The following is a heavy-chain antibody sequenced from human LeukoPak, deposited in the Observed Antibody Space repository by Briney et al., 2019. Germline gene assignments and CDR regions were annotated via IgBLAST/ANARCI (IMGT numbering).Heavy chain of an antibody. D-gene: IGHD6-13*01. CDR1: GFTFSSYA. CDR3: AIRPGIAAAGYYYYMDV. Sequence: GGSLRLSCAASGFTFSSYAMSWVRQAPGKGLEWVSAISGSGGSTYYADSVKGRFTISRDNSKNTLYLQMNSLRAEDTAVYYCAIRPGIAAAGYYYYMDVWGKGTTVTVSS. J-gene: IGHJ6*03. CDR2: ISGSGGST. V-gene: IGHV3-23*01.